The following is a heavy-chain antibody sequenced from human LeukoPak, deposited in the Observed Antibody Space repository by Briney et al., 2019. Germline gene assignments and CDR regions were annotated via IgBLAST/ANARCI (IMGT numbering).Heavy chain of an antibody. V-gene: IGHV1-8*01. CDR3: AGEVDYSYGMDV. CDR2: MNPNSGNT. CDR1: GYTFTSYD. Sequence: GASVKVSCKASGYTFTSYDINWVRQATGQGLEWMGWMNPNSGNTGYAQKFQGRVTMTRNTSISTAYMELSSLRSEDTAVYYCAGEVDYSYGMDVWGQGTTVTVSS. D-gene: IGHD2-15*01. J-gene: IGHJ6*02.